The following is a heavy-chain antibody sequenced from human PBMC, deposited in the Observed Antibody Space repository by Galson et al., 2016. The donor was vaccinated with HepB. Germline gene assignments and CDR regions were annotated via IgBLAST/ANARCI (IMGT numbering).Heavy chain of an antibody. CDR2: IKEDGSEK. CDR3: ERGMSYIMY. D-gene: IGHD2-21*01. CDR1: GFTLGSYW. V-gene: IGHV3-7*03. Sequence: SLRLSCAASGFTLGSYWMTWVRQAPGKGLEWVGNIKEDGSEKYYADSVKGRFTISRDNARNSLYLQMSSLRVDDSALYYCERGMSYIMYWGQGTLVTISS. J-gene: IGHJ4*02.